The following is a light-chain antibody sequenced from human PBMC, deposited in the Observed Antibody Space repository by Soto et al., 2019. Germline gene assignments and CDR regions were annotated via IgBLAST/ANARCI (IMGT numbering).Light chain of an antibody. CDR3: QQYNDWPRM. V-gene: IGKV3-15*01. J-gene: IGKJ1*01. CDR2: GAS. CDR1: QSVSSK. Sequence: EIVMTQSPDTLSVSPGERATLSCRASQSVSSKLAWYQQKPGQAPRLLIYGASTRATGIPARFSGSGSGTEFTLTISSLQSEDFAVYYCQQYNDWPRMFGQGTKVEIK.